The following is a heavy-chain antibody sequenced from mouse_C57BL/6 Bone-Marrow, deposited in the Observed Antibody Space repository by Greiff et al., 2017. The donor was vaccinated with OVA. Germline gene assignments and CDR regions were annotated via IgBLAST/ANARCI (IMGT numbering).Heavy chain of an antibody. Sequence: EVQLQQSGGDLVKPGGSLKLSCAASGFTFSSYGMSWVRQTPDKRLEWVATISSGGSYTYYPDSVKGRFTISRDNAKNTLYLQMSSLKSEDTAMYYCAKYYSNLWAMDYWGQGTSVTVSS. CDR3: AKYYSNLWAMDY. V-gene: IGHV5-6*01. J-gene: IGHJ4*01. CDR1: GFTFSSYG. D-gene: IGHD2-5*01. CDR2: ISSGGSYT.